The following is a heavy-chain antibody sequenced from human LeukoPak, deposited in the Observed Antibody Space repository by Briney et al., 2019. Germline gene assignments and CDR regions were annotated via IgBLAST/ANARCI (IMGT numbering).Heavy chain of an antibody. CDR3: ARGPDPVVRGPRRAFDL. J-gene: IGHJ3*01. CDR2: VSNDGSNQ. D-gene: IGHD3-10*01. CDR1: GFTFTYYA. V-gene: IGHV3-30-3*01. Sequence: GGSLRLPCAASGFTFTYYAMHWVRQAPGKGLEWVSVVSNDGSNQDYTDSVKGRFIISRDDSKSTVYLQMNSLRVDDTAMYYCARGPDPVVRGPRRAFDLWGQGTMVTVSS.